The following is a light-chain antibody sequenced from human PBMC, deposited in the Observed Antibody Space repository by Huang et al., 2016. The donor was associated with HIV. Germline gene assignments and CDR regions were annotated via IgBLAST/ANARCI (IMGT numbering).Light chain of an antibody. CDR1: QSLLYSLSKKNY. CDR2: WAT. CDR3: LQYYSVPQT. V-gene: IGKV4-1*01. Sequence: DIVMTQSPDSLAVSPGERASINCKSSQSLLYSLSKKNYLAWFQQKPGRPPKLLIYWATTRESGVPDRFSGSGSGTDFTLTINNLQAEDVAVYFCLQYYSVPQTFGHGTKVEIK. J-gene: IGKJ1*01.